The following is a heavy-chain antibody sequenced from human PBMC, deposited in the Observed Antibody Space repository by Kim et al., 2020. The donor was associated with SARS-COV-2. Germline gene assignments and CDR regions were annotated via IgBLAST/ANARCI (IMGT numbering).Heavy chain of an antibody. Sequence: GGSLRLSCAASGFTFGTSSMIWVRQAPGKGLEWVSVISESGDTTYYADSVKGRFTISRDNSKNTLYLQMSSLRAEDTALYYCAKDFNSWLGYWGQGTLGT. CDR2: ISESGDTT. CDR1: GFTFGTSS. V-gene: IGHV3-23*01. CDR3: AKDFNSWLGY. J-gene: IGHJ4*02.